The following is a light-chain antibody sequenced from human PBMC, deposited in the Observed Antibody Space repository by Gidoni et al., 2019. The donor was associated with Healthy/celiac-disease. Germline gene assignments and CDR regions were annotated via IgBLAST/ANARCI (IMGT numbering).Light chain of an antibody. J-gene: IGKJ2*01. CDR3: QQSYSTPYT. V-gene: IGKV1-39*01. CDR1: QSISSY. CDR2: AAS. Sequence: IQMTQSPSSLSASVGDRVTITCRASQSISSYLNWYQQKPGKAPKLLIYAASSLQSGVRSRFSGSGSGTDVTLTISILQPEDFATYYCQQSYSTPYTFGQGTKLEIK.